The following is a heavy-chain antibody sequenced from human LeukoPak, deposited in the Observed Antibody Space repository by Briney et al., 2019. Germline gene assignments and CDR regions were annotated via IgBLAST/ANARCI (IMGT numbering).Heavy chain of an antibody. CDR3: ARDIHSSGWRDWYFDL. CDR1: GGTFSSYA. D-gene: IGHD6-19*01. CDR2: IIPIFGTA. J-gene: IGHJ2*01. Sequence: ASVKVSCKASGGTFSSYAISWVRQAPRQGLEWMGGIIPIFGTANYSQKFQGRVTITTDESTSTAYLELSSLRSEDTAVYYCARDIHSSGWRDWYFDLWGRGTLATVSS. V-gene: IGHV1-69*05.